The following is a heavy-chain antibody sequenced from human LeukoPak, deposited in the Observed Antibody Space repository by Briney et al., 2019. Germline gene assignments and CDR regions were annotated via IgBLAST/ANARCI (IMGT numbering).Heavy chain of an antibody. V-gene: IGHV3-11*04. D-gene: IGHD3-10*02. Sequence: GGSLRLSCAASRFIFSDYYMTWIRQAPGKGLEWISYISNSDTTIYYADSVKGRFTISRDNAKNSLYLQMNSLRAEDTAVYYCAELGITMIGGVWGKGTTVTISS. CDR3: AELGITMIGGV. J-gene: IGHJ6*04. CDR1: RFIFSDYY. CDR2: ISNSDTTI.